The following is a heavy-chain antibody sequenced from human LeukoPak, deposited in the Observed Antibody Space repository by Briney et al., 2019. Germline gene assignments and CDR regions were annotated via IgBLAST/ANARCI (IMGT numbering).Heavy chain of an antibody. D-gene: IGHD2-2*01. Sequence: GGSLRLSCAASGFTFSSYAMHWVRQAPGKGLEWVAVISYDGSNKYYADPVKGRFTISRDNSKNTLYLQMNSPRAEDTAVYYCARESSTSCYDYWGQGTLVTVSS. CDR1: GFTFSSYA. V-gene: IGHV3-30*04. CDR3: ARESSTSCYDY. J-gene: IGHJ4*02. CDR2: ISYDGSNK.